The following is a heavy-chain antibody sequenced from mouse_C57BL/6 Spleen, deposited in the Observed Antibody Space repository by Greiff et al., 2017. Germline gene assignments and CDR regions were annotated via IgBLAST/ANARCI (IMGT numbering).Heavy chain of an antibody. CDR1: GFTFSSYA. V-gene: IGHV5-9-1*02. CDR3: TRDLAGWFAY. D-gene: IGHD6-1*01. Sequence: DVQLVESGEGLVKPGGSLKLSCAASGFTFSSYAMSWVRQTPEKRLEWVAYISSGGDYIYYADTVKGRFTISRDNARNTLYLQMSSLKSEDTAMYYCTRDLAGWFAYWGQGTLVTVSA. CDR2: ISSGGDYI. J-gene: IGHJ3*01.